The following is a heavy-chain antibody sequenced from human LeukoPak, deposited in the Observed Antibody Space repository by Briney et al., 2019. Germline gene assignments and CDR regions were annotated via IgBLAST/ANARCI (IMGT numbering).Heavy chain of an antibody. V-gene: IGHV4-59*01. Sequence: SETLSLTCTVSGGSLSSYYWSWIRQPPGKGLEWIGYIYYSGSTNYNPSLKSRVTISVDTSKNQFSLKLSSVTAADTAVYYCARDQSPMIVGTFDIWGQGSMVTVSS. J-gene: IGHJ3*02. D-gene: IGHD3-22*01. CDR2: IYYSGST. CDR1: GGSLSSYY. CDR3: ARDQSPMIVGTFDI.